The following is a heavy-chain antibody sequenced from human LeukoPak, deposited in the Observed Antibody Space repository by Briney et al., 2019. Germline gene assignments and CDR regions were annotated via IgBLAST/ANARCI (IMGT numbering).Heavy chain of an antibody. CDR2: IYPGDSDT. CDR3: ASHSGLGYCSSTSCGDAFDI. D-gene: IGHD2-2*01. V-gene: IGHV5-51*01. J-gene: IGHJ3*02. CDR1: GYSFTSYW. Sequence: GESLKISCKGSGYSFTSYWIGWVRQMPGKGLEWMGIIYPGDSDTRYSPSFQGQVTISADKSISTAYLQWSSLKASDTAMYYCASHSGLGYCSSTSCGDAFDIWGQGTMVTVSS.